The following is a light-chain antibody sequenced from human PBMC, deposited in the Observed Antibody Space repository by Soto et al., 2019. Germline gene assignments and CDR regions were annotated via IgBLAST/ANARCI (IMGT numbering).Light chain of an antibody. CDR1: QSLLHSNGYNY. CDR2: LGS. V-gene: IGKV2-28*01. J-gene: IGKJ4*01. Sequence: DIVMTQSPLSLPVTPGEPASISCRSSQSLLHSNGYNYLDWYLQKPGQSPQLLIYLGSNRASGVPDMFSGSGSGTDFTLKISRVEAEDVGFYYCMQALQTPVTFGGGTKVEIK. CDR3: MQALQTPVT.